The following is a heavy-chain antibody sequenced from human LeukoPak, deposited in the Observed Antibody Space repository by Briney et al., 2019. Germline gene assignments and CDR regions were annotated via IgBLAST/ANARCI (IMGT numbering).Heavy chain of an antibody. J-gene: IGHJ4*02. CDR1: GFTFSSYE. D-gene: IGHD6-19*01. V-gene: IGHV3-48*03. Sequence: PGGSLRLSCAASGFTFSSYEMNWVRQAPGKGLEWVSYISSSGSTIYYADSVKGRFTISRDNAKNSLYLQMNSLRAEDTAVYYCASSLTIAVAGYWGQGTLVTVSS. CDR3: ASSLTIAVAGY. CDR2: ISSSGSTI.